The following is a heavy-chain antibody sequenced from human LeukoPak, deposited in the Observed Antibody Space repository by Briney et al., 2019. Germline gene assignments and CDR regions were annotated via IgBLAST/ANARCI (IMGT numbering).Heavy chain of an antibody. CDR3: ARQRGGRYYYYMDV. D-gene: IGHD3-10*01. Sequence: GGSLRLSCAASGFTFSSYTMNWVRQAPGKGLEWVSYISSNSSTIFYADSVKGRFTISRDNAKNSLSLQMNSLRAEDTAVYYCARQRGGRYYYYMDVWGKGTTVTVSS. V-gene: IGHV3-48*04. CDR1: GFTFSSYT. CDR2: ISSNSSTI. J-gene: IGHJ6*03.